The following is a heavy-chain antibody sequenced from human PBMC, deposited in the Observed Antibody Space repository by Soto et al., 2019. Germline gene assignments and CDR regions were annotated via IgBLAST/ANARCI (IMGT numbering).Heavy chain of an antibody. V-gene: IGHV3-23*01. D-gene: IGHD2-21*01. Sequence: EVQLLQSGGGLVQPGGSLTLSCGVSGFPFAPSTMSWVRQAPGKGLEWVSTISVSVGSTYSADSVQGRFTVSSDISDNTLFLRMTSLTADDTAVYFCAKRDVPPSTSNAYFYDPWGRGVLVTVSS. CDR2: ISVSVGST. CDR3: AKRDVPPSTSNAYFYDP. J-gene: IGHJ5*02. CDR1: GFPFAPST.